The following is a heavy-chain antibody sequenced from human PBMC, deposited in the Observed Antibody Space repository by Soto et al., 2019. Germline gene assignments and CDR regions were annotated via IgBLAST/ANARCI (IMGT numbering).Heavy chain of an antibody. CDR2: IYYSGST. Sequence: SETLSLTCAVSGGSISSGDYYWSWIRQPPGKGLEWIGYIYYSGSTYYNPSLKSRVTISVDTSKNQFSLKLSSVTAADTAVYYCAREGYYDSSGYLVYWGQGTLVTVSS. V-gene: IGHV4-30-4*01. J-gene: IGHJ4*02. CDR3: AREGYYDSSGYLVY. CDR1: GGSISSGDYY. D-gene: IGHD3-22*01.